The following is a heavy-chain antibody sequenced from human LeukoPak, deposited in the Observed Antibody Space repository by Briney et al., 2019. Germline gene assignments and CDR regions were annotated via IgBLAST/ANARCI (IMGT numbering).Heavy chain of an antibody. D-gene: IGHD3-22*01. CDR2: ICSSGSTI. CDR1: GFTFSDYY. J-gene: IGHJ4*02. V-gene: IGHV3-11*04. CDR3: ARDEYYYDSSTGFDY. Sequence: PGLSLRLSCAASGFTFSDYYMSWIRQAPGEGLEWVSYICSSGSTIYYADSVKGRFTISRDNAKNSLYLQMNSLRAEDTAVYYCARDEYYYDSSTGFDYGGQGTLVTVSS.